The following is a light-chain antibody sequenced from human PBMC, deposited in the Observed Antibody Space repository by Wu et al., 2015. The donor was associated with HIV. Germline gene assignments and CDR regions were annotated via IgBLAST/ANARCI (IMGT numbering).Light chain of an antibody. CDR1: QSVGSD. CDR2: DTS. J-gene: IGKJ2*01. V-gene: IGKV3-11*01. Sequence: EIVLTQSPVTLSLSPGERATLSCRASQSVGSDLAWYQQKPGQAPRLLIYDTSNRATGIPARFSGSGSGTDFTLTISSLEPEDFAVYYCQQRSNWPAYTFGQGTKLEMK. CDR3: QQRSNWPAYT.